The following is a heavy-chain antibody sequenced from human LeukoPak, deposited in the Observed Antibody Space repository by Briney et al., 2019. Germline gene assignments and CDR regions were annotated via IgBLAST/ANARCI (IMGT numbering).Heavy chain of an antibody. CDR1: GFTFSSYA. Sequence: GGSLRLSCAASGFTFSSYAMSWVRQAPGQGLEWVSTISGGGITTYSADSVKGRFTISRDNSKNILYLQMNSLRAEDTAVYYCARDLDDYNALPPFFQHWGQGTRVTVSS. CDR2: ISGGGITT. V-gene: IGHV3-23*01. J-gene: IGHJ1*01. CDR3: ARDLDDYNALPPFFQH. D-gene: IGHD5-24*01.